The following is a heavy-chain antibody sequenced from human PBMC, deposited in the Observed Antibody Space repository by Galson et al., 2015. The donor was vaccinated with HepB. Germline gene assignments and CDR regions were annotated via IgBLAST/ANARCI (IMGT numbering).Heavy chain of an antibody. Sequence: SVKVSCKAFGGTFSSYAISWVRQAPGQGLEWMGRIIPILGIANYAQKFQGRVTITADKSTSTAYMELSSLRSEDTAVYYCSSTRSPAARISITWFDPWGQGTLVTVSS. V-gene: IGHV1-69*04. CDR3: SSTRSPAARISITWFDP. J-gene: IGHJ5*02. D-gene: IGHD2-2*01. CDR2: IIPILGIA. CDR1: GGTFSSYA.